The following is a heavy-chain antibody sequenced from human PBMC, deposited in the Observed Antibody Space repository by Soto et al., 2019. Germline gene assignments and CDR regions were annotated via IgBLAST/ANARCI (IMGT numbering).Heavy chain of an antibody. CDR1: GFTFSSYS. J-gene: IGHJ4*02. CDR2: ISSSSSTI. V-gene: IGHV3-48*01. D-gene: IGHD2-15*01. CDR3: ARGGGCSGGSRNFDY. Sequence: EVQLVESGGGLVQPGGSLRLSCAASGFTFSSYSMNWVRQAPGKGLEWVSYISSSSSTIYYADSVKGRFTISRDNAKNSLYLQMNSLRAEDTAVYYCARGGGCSGGSRNFDYWGQGTLVTVSS.